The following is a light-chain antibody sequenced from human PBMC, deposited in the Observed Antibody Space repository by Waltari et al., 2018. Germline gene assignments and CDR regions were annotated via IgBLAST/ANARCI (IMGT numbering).Light chain of an antibody. Sequence: QSVLTQPPSASGPPGPRLSLACSVSRSNFGNNTVYWYPQLPGTAPKLVIYRNNQRASGVPDRFSGSKSGTSVSLAFSGLRSEDEADYYCAAWDDSLSAWVFGGGTKLTVL. J-gene: IGLJ3*02. V-gene: IGLV1-47*01. CDR2: RNN. CDR3: AAWDDSLSAWV. CDR1: RSNFGNNT.